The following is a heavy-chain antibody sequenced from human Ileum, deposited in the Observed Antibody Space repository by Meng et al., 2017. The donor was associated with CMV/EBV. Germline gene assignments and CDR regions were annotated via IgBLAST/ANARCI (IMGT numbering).Heavy chain of an antibody. Sequence: GESLKISCAASGFTFNTFWMTGVRQAPGKGLEWVANIEEDGTGQWYVDSVKGRFTISRDDARKSVYLQMNSLRAEVTAVYFCVRYENLQHGMDVWGQGTTVTVSS. CDR3: VRYENLQHGMDV. D-gene: IGHD1-1*01. J-gene: IGHJ6*02. CDR2: IEEDGTGQ. CDR1: GFTFNTFW. V-gene: IGHV3-7*01.